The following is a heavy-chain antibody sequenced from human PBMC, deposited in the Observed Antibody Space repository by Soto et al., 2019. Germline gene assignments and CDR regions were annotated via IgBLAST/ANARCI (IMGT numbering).Heavy chain of an antibody. CDR3: GRQLYYYYYMDV. J-gene: IGHJ6*03. CDR1: GGSISSYY. CDR2: IYYSGST. V-gene: IGHV4-59*08. Sequence: SETLSLTCTVSGGSISSYYWSWIRQPPGKGLEWIGYIYYSGSTNYNPSLKSRVTISVDTSKNQFSLKLSSVTAADTAVYYCGRQLYYYYYMDVWGKGTTVTV.